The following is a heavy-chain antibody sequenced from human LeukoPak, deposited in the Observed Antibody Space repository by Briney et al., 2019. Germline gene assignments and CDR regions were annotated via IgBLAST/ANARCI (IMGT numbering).Heavy chain of an antibody. V-gene: IGHV4-59*01. J-gene: IGHJ5*02. CDR2: IYYSGST. CDR3: AREETANNWFDP. D-gene: IGHD5-24*01. Sequence: SETLSLTCTVSGVSISSYYWSWIRQPPGKGLEWIGYIYYSGSTNYNPSLKSRVTISVDTSKNQFSLKLSSVTAADTAVYYCAREETANNWFDPWGQGTLVTVSS. CDR1: GVSISSYY.